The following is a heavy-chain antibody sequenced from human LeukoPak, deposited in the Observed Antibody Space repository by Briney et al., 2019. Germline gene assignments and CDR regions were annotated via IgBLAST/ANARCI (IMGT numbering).Heavy chain of an antibody. V-gene: IGHV4-34*01. J-gene: IGHJ3*02. CDR2: INHSGST. D-gene: IGHD6-19*01. Sequence: KPSETLSLTCAVYGGSFSGYYWSWIRQPPGKGLEWIGEINHSGSTNYNSSLKSRVTISVDTSKNQFSLKLSSVTAADTAVYYCARDSSGWQRRAFDIWGQGTMVTVSS. CDR3: ARDSSGWQRRAFDI. CDR1: GGSFSGYY.